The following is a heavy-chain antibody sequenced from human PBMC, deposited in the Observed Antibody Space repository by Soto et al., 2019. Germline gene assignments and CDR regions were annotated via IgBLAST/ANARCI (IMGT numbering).Heavy chain of an antibody. V-gene: IGHV5-51*01. J-gene: IGHJ4*02. CDR3: ARLSNLGGSAVAGRYY. Sequence: PGESLKISCKGSGYSFTSYWIGWVRQMPGKGLEWMGIIYPGDSDTRYSPSFQGQVTISADKSISTAYLRWSSLKASDTAMYYCARLSNLGGSAVAGRYYWGQGSLVTVSS. D-gene: IGHD6-19*01. CDR2: IYPGDSDT. CDR1: GYSFTSYW.